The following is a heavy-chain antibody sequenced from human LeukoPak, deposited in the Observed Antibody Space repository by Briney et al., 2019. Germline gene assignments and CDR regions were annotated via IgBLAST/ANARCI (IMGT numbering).Heavy chain of an antibody. Sequence: PGGSLRLSCTASGFSVSSNYMSWVRQAPGKGLEWVSVMFASGSTYYADSVKGRFTFSRDIFRNTLYLQLNSLRVEDTALYYCARGFVQTGYSSSSYVHWGQGTLVTVSS. CDR2: MFASGST. D-gene: IGHD6-13*01. CDR3: ARGFVQTGYSSSSYVH. V-gene: IGHV3-66*01. J-gene: IGHJ4*02. CDR1: GFSVSSNY.